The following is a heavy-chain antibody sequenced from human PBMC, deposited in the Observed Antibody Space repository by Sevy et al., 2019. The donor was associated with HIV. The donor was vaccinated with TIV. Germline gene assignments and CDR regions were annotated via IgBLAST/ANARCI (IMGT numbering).Heavy chain of an antibody. V-gene: IGHV1-24*01. Sequence: ASVKVSCKVSGYTLTELSMHWVRQAPGKGLEWMGGFDPEDGETIYAQKFQGRVTMTEDTSTDTAYMELSSLRSEDTAVYYSATGLFWLKTQQLVTSGQFDYWAQGTLVTVSS. CDR2: FDPEDGET. D-gene: IGHD6-13*01. CDR3: ATGLFWLKTQQLVTSGQFDY. CDR1: GYTLTELS. J-gene: IGHJ4*02.